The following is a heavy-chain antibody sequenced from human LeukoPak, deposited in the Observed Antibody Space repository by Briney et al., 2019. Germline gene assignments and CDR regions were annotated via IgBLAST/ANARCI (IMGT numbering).Heavy chain of an antibody. Sequence: PGGSLRLSCAASGFTFSIYAMSWVRQAPGKGLEWVSGISGSSSHTMDADSVRGRFTISRDNTRSTLYLHMNNVGAEDTALYYCAKEHDYSNAAPEWGFDSWGQGTRVTVSS. CDR3: AKEHDYSNAAPEWGFDS. J-gene: IGHJ4*02. CDR1: GFTFSIYA. V-gene: IGHV3-23*01. D-gene: IGHD3-3*01. CDR2: ISGSSSHT.